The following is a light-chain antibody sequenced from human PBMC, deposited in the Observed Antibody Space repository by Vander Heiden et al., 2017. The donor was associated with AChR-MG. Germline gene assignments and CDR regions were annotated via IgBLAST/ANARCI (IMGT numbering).Light chain of an antibody. CDR3: QQDGSSPWT. Sequence: ALTPSPGTLSLSPGDRATLSCRASQGVSCGLLARYKQKPGQAPSILIDGASVRATGVPNRCSGSGSGTDFTLTVRRLQPEDVAVYYWQQDGSSPWTFGQGTKVEI. CDR1: QGVSCGL. J-gene: IGKJ1*01. CDR2: GAS. V-gene: IGKV3-20*01.